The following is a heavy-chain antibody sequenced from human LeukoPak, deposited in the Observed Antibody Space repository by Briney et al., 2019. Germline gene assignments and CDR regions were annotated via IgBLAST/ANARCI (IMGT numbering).Heavy chain of an antibody. CDR3: AKLGGHPLHNYYVGV. Sequence: GGSLRLSCAASGFTFSSYAMSWVRQAPFNGLHWVSGILDSGYSTYYANSVKGRFTISRDNSNNTLYLQMNSLRAEDTAVYYCAKLGGHPLHNYYVGVWGKGTTVAVSS. CDR1: GFTFSSYA. D-gene: IGHD3-16*01. V-gene: IGHV3-23*01. CDR2: ILDSGYST. J-gene: IGHJ6*03.